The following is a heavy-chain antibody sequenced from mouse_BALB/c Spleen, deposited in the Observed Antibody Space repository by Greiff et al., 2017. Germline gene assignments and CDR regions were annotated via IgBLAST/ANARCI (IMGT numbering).Heavy chain of an antibody. V-gene: IGHV14-3*02. CDR2: IDPANGNT. D-gene: IGHD2-1*01. CDR3: ASGGNPFAY. Sequence: VHVKQSGAELVKPGASVKLSCTASGFNIKDTYMHWVKQRPEQGLEWIGRIDPANGNTKYDPKFQGKATITADTSSNTAYLQLSSLTSEDTAVYYCASGGNPFAYWGQGTLVTVSA. CDR1: GFNIKDTY. J-gene: IGHJ3*01.